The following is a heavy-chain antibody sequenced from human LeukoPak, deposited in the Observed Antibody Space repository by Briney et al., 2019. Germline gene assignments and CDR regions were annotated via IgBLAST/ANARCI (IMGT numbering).Heavy chain of an antibody. CDR3: ARLTKNDSGSYRFGKKKRGYMDV. J-gene: IGHJ6*03. CDR1: GYSISSGHY. CDR2: MYHSGST. V-gene: IGHV4-38-2*02. Sequence: SETLSLTCTVSGYSISSGHYWGWIRQPPGKGLEWIGSMYHSGSTYYNPSLKSRVTISVHTSKNQFSLKLSSVTAADTAVYYCARLTKNDSGSYRFGKKKRGYMDVWGKGTTVTISS. D-gene: IGHD3-10*01.